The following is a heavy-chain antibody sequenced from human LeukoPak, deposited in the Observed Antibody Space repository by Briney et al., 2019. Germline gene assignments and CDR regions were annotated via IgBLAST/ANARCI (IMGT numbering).Heavy chain of an antibody. D-gene: IGHD3-10*01. CDR2: INHSGST. J-gene: IGHJ4*02. Sequence: SETLSLTCAVYGGSFSGYYWSWIRQPPGKGLEWIGEINHSGSTNYNPSLKSRVTISVDTSKNQFSLKLSSVTAADTAVYYCASTLITMVRGVIADWGQGTLVTVSS. CDR1: GGSFSGYY. V-gene: IGHV4-34*01. CDR3: ASTLITMVRGVIAD.